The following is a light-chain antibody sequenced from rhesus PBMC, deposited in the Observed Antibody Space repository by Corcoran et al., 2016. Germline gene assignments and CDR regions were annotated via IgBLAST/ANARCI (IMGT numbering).Light chain of an antibody. CDR1: SSDIGDYNR. CDR3: NSYASSSTLI. J-gene: IGLJ1*01. Sequence: QAAPTQSPSVSGSPGQTVTISCIGTSSDIGDYNRVSWYQQPPGKAPKLMIYEVSKRPSGVSDRFSGSKSGNTASLTISGLQAEDEADYYCNSYASSSTLIFGAGTRLTVL. V-gene: IGLV2-13*03. CDR2: EVS.